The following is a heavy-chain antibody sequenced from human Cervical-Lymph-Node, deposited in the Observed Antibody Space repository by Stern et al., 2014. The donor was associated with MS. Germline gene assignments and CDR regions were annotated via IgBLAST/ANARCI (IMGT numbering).Heavy chain of an antibody. V-gene: IGHV1-2*06. Sequence: QLVQSGAEVKKPGASVKISCKTSGYTFTAYNLHWVRQAPGQGLEWMGRINHDSGATYYAQRLQGRVTMTRDSSITTAFMEVTRLKSDDTAVYYCARGYKGVRPNNRRNSGMDVWAQGTTVTVSS. CDR2: INHDSGAT. CDR3: ARGYKGVRPNNRRNSGMDV. D-gene: IGHD1-1*01. CDR1: GYTFTAYN. J-gene: IGHJ6*02.